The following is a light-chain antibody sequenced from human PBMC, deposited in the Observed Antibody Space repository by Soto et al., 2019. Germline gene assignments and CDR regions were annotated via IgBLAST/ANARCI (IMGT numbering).Light chain of an antibody. CDR2: ATS. V-gene: IGKV3-15*01. CDR3: QRYGNSLEIT. J-gene: IGKJ5*01. CDR1: QSVSSN. Sequence: IVMTQSPATLSVSPCERDSLSFRASQSVSSNLAWYQQKPGQTPRLLIHATSTRATRIPARFSGSASGTDFTLTINRLEPEDFAVYYCQRYGNSLEITCGQGTRLEIK.